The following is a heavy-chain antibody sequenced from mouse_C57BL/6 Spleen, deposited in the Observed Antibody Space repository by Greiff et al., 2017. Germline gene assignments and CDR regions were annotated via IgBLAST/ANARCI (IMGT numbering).Heavy chain of an antibody. CDR3: ARLGYSSYERDY. CDR1: GYTFTGYW. J-gene: IGHJ2*01. Sequence: VQLQESGAELMKPGASVKLSCKATGYTFTGYWIEWVKQRPGHGLEWVGEIIPGSGSTYYNEKFKGKATFSADTSTNTAYMQLSSLTTEDTAIYYCARLGYSSYERDYWGQGTTLTVSS. CDR2: IIPGSGST. V-gene: IGHV1-9*01. D-gene: IGHD1-1*01.